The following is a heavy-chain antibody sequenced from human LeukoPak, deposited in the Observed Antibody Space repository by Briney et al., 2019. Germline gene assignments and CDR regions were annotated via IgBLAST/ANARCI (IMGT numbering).Heavy chain of an antibody. Sequence: GGSLRLSCAASGFTFSNYAMSWVRQAPGKGLEWVSVIRGSDDNTYCADSVKGRFTISRDNSRNTLSLQMNSLRAEDTAVYYCAKVPYTSSNYYFDYWGQGTLVTVSS. D-gene: IGHD5-18*01. CDR3: AKVPYTSSNYYFDY. CDR2: IRGSDDNT. V-gene: IGHV3-23*01. J-gene: IGHJ4*02. CDR1: GFTFSNYA.